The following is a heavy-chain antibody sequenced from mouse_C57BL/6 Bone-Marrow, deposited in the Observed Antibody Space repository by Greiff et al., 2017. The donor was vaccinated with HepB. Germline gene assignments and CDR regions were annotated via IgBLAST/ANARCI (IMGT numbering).Heavy chain of an antibody. CDR1: GYAFSSYW. Sequence: VQLQESGAELVKPGASVKISCKASGYAFSSYWMNWVKQRPGKGLEWIGQIYPGDGDTNYNGKFKGKATLTADKSSSTAYMQLSSLTSEDSAVYFCARGTSITTVVATPYFDVWGTGTTVTVSS. V-gene: IGHV1-80*01. CDR3: ARGTSITTVVATPYFDV. CDR2: IYPGDGDT. J-gene: IGHJ1*03. D-gene: IGHD1-1*01.